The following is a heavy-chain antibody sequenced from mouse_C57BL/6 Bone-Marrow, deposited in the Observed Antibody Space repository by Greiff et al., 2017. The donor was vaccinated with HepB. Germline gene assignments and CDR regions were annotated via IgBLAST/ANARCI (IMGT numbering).Heavy chain of an antibody. V-gene: IGHV10-3*01. CDR2: IRRKSSNYAT. Sequence: EVKLVESGGGLVQPKGSLKLSCAASGFTFNTYAMHWVRQAPGKGLEWVARIRRKSSNYATYYADSVKDRFTISRDDSQSMLYLQMNNLKTEDTAMYYCVREEATAAAMDYWGQGTSVTVSS. J-gene: IGHJ4*01. CDR1: GFTFNTYA. CDR3: VREEATAAAMDY. D-gene: IGHD1-2*01.